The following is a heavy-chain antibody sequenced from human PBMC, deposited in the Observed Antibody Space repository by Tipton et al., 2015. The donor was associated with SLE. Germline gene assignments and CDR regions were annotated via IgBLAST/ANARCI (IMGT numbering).Heavy chain of an antibody. D-gene: IGHD4-17*01. CDR1: GASISGSSW. V-gene: IGHV4-4*02. J-gene: IGHJ4*02. Sequence: SLRLSCAVSGASISGSSWWSWVRQPPGKGLEWIGEIYHSGSTTYTNSNPSLKSRVTISVDKSKNQFSLKLSAVTVADTAVYYCAKDYNHDNADYNWGQGTLVIVSS. CDR2: IYHSGST. CDR3: AKDYNHDNADYN.